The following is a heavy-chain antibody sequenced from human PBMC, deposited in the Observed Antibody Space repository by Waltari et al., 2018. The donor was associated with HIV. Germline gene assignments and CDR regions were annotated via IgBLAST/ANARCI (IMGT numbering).Heavy chain of an antibody. CDR3: ARGFSGFDY. J-gene: IGHJ4*02. Sequence: VKKPGASVKVSCKASGYTFTRYYMHWVRQAPGQGLEWMGVINPSGERTVYAQKFQGRVTMTRDASTSTVYMVLSTLRSEDTAVYYCARGFSGFDYWGQGTLITVSS. CDR2: INPSGERT. V-gene: IGHV1-46*01. CDR1: GYTFTRYY.